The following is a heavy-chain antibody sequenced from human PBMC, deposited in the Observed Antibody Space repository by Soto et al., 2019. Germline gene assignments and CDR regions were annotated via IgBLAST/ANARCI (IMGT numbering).Heavy chain of an antibody. V-gene: IGHV3-23*01. CDR2: ISGSRGST. D-gene: IGHD3-10*01. CDR3: AKDSSGNYYGSGSYGAPNWFDP. J-gene: IGHJ5*02. Sequence: PGGSLRLSCAASGFTFSSYAMSWVRQAPGKGLEWVSAISGSRGSTYYADSVNGRFTISRDNSKNTLYLQMNSLRAEDTAVYYCAKDSSGNYYGSGSYGAPNWFDPWGQGTLVTVSS. CDR1: GFTFSSYA.